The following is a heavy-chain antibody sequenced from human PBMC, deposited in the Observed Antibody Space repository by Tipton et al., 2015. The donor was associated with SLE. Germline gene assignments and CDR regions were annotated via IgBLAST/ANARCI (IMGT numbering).Heavy chain of an antibody. CDR3: ARDGGAFDI. CDR2: IYHSGST. V-gene: IGHV4-38-2*02. J-gene: IGHJ3*02. Sequence: LRLSCAVSGYSISSGYYWGWIRQPPGKGLEWIGYIYHSGSTNYNPFLKSRVTISVDTSKNQFSLKLSSVTAADTAVYYCARDGGAFDIWGQGTMVTVSS. CDR1: GYSISSGYY.